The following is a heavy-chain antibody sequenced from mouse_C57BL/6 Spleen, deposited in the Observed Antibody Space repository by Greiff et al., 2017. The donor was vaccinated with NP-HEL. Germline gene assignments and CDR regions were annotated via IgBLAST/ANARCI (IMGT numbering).Heavy chain of an antibody. CDR3: ARPNPRITTVVAHWYFDV. D-gene: IGHD1-1*01. V-gene: IGHV1-22*01. Sequence: VQLQQSGPELVKPGASVKMSCKASGYTFTDYNMHWVKQSHGKSLEWIGYINPNNGGTSYNQKFKGKATLTVNKSSSTAYMELRSLTSEDSAVYYCARPNPRITTVVAHWYFDVWGTGTTVTVSS. CDR2: INPNNGGT. CDR1: GYTFTDYN. J-gene: IGHJ1*03.